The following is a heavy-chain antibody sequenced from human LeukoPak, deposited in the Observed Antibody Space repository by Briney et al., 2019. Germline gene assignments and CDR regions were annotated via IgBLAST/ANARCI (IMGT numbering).Heavy chain of an antibody. V-gene: IGHV3-21*01. D-gene: IGHD6-13*01. CDR1: GFTFSSYS. CDR2: ISSSSSYI. J-gene: IGHJ3*02. CDR3: ARAYSSSWYGAFDI. Sequence: PGGSLRLSCAASGFTFSSYSMNWVRQAPGKGLEWVSSISSSSSYIYYADSVKGRFTISRDNAKNSLYLQMNSLRAEDTAVYYCARAYSSSWYGAFDIWGQGAMVTVSS.